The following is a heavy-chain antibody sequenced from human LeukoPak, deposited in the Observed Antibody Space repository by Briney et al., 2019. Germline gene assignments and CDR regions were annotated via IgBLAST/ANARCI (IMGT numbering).Heavy chain of an antibody. CDR2: IYYSGST. J-gene: IGHJ3*02. V-gene: IGHV4-59*01. CDR3: AREGGRTDAFDI. D-gene: IGHD1-14*01. Sequence: SETLSLTCTVSGGSISSYYWSWIRQPPGKGLEWIGYIYYSGSTNYNPSLKSRVTISVDTSKNQFSLKLSSVTAADTAVHYCAREGGRTDAFDIWGQGTTVTVSS. CDR1: GGSISSYY.